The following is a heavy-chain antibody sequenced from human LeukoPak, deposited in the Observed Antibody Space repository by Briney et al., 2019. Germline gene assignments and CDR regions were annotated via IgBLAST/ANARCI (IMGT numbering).Heavy chain of an antibody. V-gene: IGHV4-31*03. Sequence: PSQTLSLTCTVSGXSISSGGYYWSWIRQHPGKGLEWIGYIYYSGSTYYNPSLKSRVTISVDTSKNQFSLKLSSVTAADTAVYYCSGSYSLDAFDIWGQGTMVTVSS. CDR3: SGSYSLDAFDI. J-gene: IGHJ3*02. D-gene: IGHD1-26*01. CDR2: IYYSGST. CDR1: GXSISSGGYY.